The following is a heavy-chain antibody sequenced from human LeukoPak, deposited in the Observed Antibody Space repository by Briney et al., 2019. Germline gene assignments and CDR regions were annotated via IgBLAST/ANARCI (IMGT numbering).Heavy chain of an antibody. CDR1: GGTFSSYA. D-gene: IGHD1-26*01. CDR2: IIPIFGTA. V-gene: IGHV1-69*06. CDR3: ARAFEGGTNWFDP. Sequence: SVKVSCKASGGTFSSYAISWVREAPGQGLEWMGGIIPIFGTANYAQKFQGRVTITADKSTSTAYMELSSLRSEDTAVYYCARAFEGGTNWFDPWGQGTLVTVSS. J-gene: IGHJ5*02.